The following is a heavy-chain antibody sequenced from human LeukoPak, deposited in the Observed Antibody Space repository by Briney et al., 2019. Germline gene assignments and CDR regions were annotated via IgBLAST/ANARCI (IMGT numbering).Heavy chain of an antibody. D-gene: IGHD1-26*01. V-gene: IGHV3-30*18. CDR3: ANPGELGNFDY. Sequence: PGGSLRLSCAASELTSSTSWMSWVRQAPGKGLEWVAVISYDGSNKYYADSVKGRFTISRDNSKNTLYLQMNSLRAEDTAVYYCANPGELGNFDYWGQGTLVTVSS. CDR2: ISYDGSNK. CDR1: ELTSSTSW. J-gene: IGHJ4*02.